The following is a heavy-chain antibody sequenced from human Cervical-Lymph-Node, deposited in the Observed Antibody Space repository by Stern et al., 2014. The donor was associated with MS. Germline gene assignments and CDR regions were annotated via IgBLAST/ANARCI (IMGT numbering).Heavy chain of an antibody. Sequence: VQLVESGAEVKKPGSSVKVSCRASGGTFKNYAVSWVRQAPGQGLEWMGGIIPVFGTSDYARNFQGRVTITADKSTGTVYMELSSLRYDDTAVYFCTRDDGGGVDYWGQGTPITVSS. CDR1: GGTFKNYA. CDR2: IIPVFGTS. D-gene: IGHD3-16*01. V-gene: IGHV1-69*06. CDR3: TRDDGGGVDY. J-gene: IGHJ4*02.